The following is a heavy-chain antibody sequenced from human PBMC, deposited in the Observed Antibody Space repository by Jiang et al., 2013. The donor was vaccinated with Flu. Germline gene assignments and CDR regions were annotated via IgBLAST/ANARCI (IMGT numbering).Heavy chain of an antibody. Sequence: GLVKPSGTLSLTCTVSGGSISSGNWWSWVRQAPGKGLEWVGDIYHTGNTDYNPSLRSRVTISIDKSKNQFSLNLTSVTAADTAVYYCARVPGGAYALDLWGQGTLVTVSP. CDR2: IYHTGNT. V-gene: IGHV4-4*02. CDR1: GGSISSGNW. J-gene: IGHJ4*02. D-gene: IGHD3-16*01. CDR3: ARVPGGAYALDL.